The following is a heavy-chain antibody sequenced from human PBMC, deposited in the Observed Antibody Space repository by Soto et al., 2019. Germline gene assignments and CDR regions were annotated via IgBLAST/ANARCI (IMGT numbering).Heavy chain of an antibody. J-gene: IGHJ4*02. D-gene: IGHD2-2*01. Sequence: PAETLASSFTFSGGSISRSGYFWSWIRQHPGKGLELIGCIYDNGSTYYNTSLKSRFSLSMVTSKIQSSLKLPSVTAADTAMSYCARSSSSCFHYLRQGTLVTFS. CDR2: IYDNGST. CDR3: ARSSSSCFHY. CDR1: GGSISRSGYF. V-gene: IGHV4-31*03.